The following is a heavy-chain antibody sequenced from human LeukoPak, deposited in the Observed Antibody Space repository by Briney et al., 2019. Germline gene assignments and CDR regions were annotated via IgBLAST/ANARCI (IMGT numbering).Heavy chain of an antibody. CDR2: IYHTGDT. D-gene: IGHD6-19*01. Sequence: SESLSLTRNISGDSLSNFWWSWIRPPPGKGVERIGYIYHTGDTYNKPSLSRRLTISLDTPKNQFSPKLCSVTAADTAVYYCARRTAANSKAVTGSFLTDQDNTFDIWGQGTMVTVSS. CDR1: GDSLSNFW. V-gene: IGHV4-59*01. J-gene: IGHJ3*02. CDR3: ARRTAANSKAVTGSFLTDQDNTFDI.